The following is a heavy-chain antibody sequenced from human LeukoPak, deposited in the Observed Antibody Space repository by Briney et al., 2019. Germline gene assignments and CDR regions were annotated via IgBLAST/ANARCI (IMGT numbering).Heavy chain of an antibody. CDR1: GGSISSSSYY. D-gene: IGHD4/OR15-4a*01. CDR3: ARHSYDGVPGVLTAFDI. CDR2: IYYSGST. Sequence: SETLSLTCTVSGGSISSSSYYWGWIRQPPGKGLEWIGSIYYSGSTYYNPSLKSRVTISVDTSKNQFSLKLSSVTAADTAVYYCARHSYDGVPGVLTAFDIWGQGTMVTVSS. J-gene: IGHJ3*02. V-gene: IGHV4-39*01.